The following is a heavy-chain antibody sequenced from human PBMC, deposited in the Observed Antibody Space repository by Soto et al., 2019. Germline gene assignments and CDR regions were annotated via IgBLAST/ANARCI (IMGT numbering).Heavy chain of an antibody. Sequence: QITLKESGPTLVKPTQTLTLTCTFSGFSLSTSGVGVGWIRQPPGKALEWLALIYWNDDKRYSPSLKSRLTITKDTSKNQVVLTMTNMDPVDTATYYCAHRRGGRLDRFGPYYGMDVWGQGTTVTVSS. J-gene: IGHJ6*02. CDR2: IYWNDDK. CDR3: AHRRGGRLDRFGPYYGMDV. D-gene: IGHD3-16*01. CDR1: GFSLSTSGVG. V-gene: IGHV2-5*01.